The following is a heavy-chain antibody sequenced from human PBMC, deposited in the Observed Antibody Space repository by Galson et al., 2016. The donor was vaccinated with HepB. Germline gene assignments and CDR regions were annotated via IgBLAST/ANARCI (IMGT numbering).Heavy chain of an antibody. D-gene: IGHD7-27*01. CDR2: IKPDGSGK. J-gene: IGHJ4*02. CDR3: SKGELGDW. V-gene: IGHV3-7*03. Sequence: SLRLSFAASGFAFSSYWMTWVRQVPGKGLEWLANIKPDGSGKYYVDSVRGRFAISRDNPKNSLFLQMNSLRVEDTAVYYCSKGELGDWWGQGTLVTVSS. CDR1: GFAFSSYW.